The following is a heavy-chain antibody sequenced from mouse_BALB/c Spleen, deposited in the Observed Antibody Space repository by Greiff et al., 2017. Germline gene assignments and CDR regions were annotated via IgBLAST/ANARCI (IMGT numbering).Heavy chain of an antibody. CDR3: ARGLRLPLYAMDY. V-gene: IGHV14-3*02. J-gene: IGHJ4*01. Sequence: EVKLVESGAELVKPGASVKLSCTASGFNIKDTYMHWVKQRPEQGLEWIGRIDPANGNTKYDPKFQGKATITADTSSNTAYLQLSSLTSEDTAVYYCARGLRLPLYAMDYWGQGTSVTVSS. D-gene: IGHD1-2*01. CDR1: GFNIKDTY. CDR2: IDPANGNT.